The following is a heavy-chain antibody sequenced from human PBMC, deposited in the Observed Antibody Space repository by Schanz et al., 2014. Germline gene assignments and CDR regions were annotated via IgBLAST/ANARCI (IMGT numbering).Heavy chain of an antibody. V-gene: IGHV4-30-2*01. CDR2: IYHSGST. CDR3: ARSPGDFPGWFDS. CDR1: GGSISSGGSS. D-gene: IGHD4-17*01. J-gene: IGHJ5*01. Sequence: QLQLQESGSGLVKPSQTLSLTCGVSGGSISSGGSSWNWIRLPPGKGLEWIGYIYHSGSTYYNPSLKSRVTISVDRSKNQFSLTLNSVPAADTAVYYCARSPGDFPGWFDSWGQGTLVTVSS.